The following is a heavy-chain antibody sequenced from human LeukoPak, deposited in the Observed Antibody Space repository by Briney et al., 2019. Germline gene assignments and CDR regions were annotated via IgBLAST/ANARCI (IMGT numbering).Heavy chain of an antibody. CDR2: ISGSGDSK. Sequence: GGSLRLSCAASGFTFSDYYMGWIRQAPGKGLEWVSDISGSGDSKFYTDSVRGRFTISRDNAKNSLYLQMNSLRAEDTAVYYCARRTYSNYFFDYWGQGTLVTVSS. CDR3: ARRTYSNYFFDY. J-gene: IGHJ4*02. V-gene: IGHV3-11*01. D-gene: IGHD4-11*01. CDR1: GFTFSDYY.